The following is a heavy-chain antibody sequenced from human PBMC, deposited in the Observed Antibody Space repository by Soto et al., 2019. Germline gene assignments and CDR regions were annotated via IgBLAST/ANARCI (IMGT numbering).Heavy chain of an antibody. CDR3: ARESTSYYDFWSGYGGYYYYGMDV. Sequence: PSETLSLTCTVSGGSISSGGYYWSWIRQHPGKGLEWIGYIYYSGSTYYNPSLKSRVTISVDTSKNQFSLKLSSVTAADTAVYYCARESTSYYDFWSGYGGYYYYGMDVWGQGTTVTV. CDR1: GGSISSGGYY. V-gene: IGHV4-31*03. D-gene: IGHD3-3*01. CDR2: IYYSGST. J-gene: IGHJ6*02.